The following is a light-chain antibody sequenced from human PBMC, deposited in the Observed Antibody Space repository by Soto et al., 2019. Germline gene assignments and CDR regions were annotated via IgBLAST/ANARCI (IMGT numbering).Light chain of an antibody. CDR3: QHYGRSPPYT. J-gene: IGKJ2*01. CDR2: GAS. V-gene: IGKV3-20*01. CDR1: QSVSSNY. Sequence: EIVLTQSPGTLSLSPGERATLSCRASQSVSSNYLAWYQQKPGQAPRLLIYGASSRATGIPARFSGSGSGTDFTLTISRLEPEDFAVYYCQHYGRSPPYTFGQGNKREMK.